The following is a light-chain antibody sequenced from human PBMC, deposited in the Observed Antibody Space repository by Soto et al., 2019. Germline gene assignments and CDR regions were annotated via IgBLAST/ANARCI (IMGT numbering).Light chain of an antibody. J-gene: IGLJ1*01. CDR1: SSDVGGYNY. CDR3: SSYAGSNILYV. CDR2: EVS. Sequence: QSALTQPPSASGSPGQSVTISCTGTSSDVGGYNYVFWYQQHPGNAPKLMIYEVSKRPSGVPDRFSGSKSGNTASLTVSGLQAEDEADYYCSSYAGSNILYVFGTGTKLTVL. V-gene: IGLV2-8*01.